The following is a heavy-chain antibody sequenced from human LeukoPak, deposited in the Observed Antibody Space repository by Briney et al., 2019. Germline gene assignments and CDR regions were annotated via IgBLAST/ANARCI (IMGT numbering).Heavy chain of an antibody. D-gene: IGHD2/OR15-2a*01. J-gene: IGHJ6*02. CDR1: RFTFNSYA. CDR3: ARIDYYYYGMDV. CDR2: IGGSNGIT. V-gene: IGHV3-23*01. Sequence: GGSLRLSCAASRFTFNSYAMSWVRQAPGKGLEWVSVIGGSNGITFYVGSVKGRFTISRDNSKDTLYLQMNSLRAEDTAVYYCARIDYYYYGMDVWGQGTTVTVSS.